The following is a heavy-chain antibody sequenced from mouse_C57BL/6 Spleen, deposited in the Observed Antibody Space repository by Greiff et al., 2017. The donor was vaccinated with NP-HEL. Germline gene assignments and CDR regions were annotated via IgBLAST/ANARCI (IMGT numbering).Heavy chain of an antibody. CDR3: ARDRGYYSNYYAMDY. CDR2: INYDGSST. CDR1: GFTFSDYY. Sequence: DVKLVESEGGLVQPGSSMKLSCTASGFTFSDYYMAWVRQVPEKGLEWVANINYDGSSTYYLDSLKSRFIISRDNAKNILYLQMSSLKSEDTATYYCARDRGYYSNYYAMDYWGQGTSVTVSS. D-gene: IGHD2-5*01. V-gene: IGHV5-16*01. J-gene: IGHJ4*01.